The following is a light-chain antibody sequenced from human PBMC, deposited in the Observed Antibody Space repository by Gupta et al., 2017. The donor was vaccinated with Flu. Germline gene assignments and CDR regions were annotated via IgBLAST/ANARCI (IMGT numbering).Light chain of an antibody. Sequence: DIVMTQSPLSLPVTPGEPASISCRSSQSLLHSNGYNYLDWYLKKPGQSPQLLIYLGSYRASGVPDRGSGSGSGTDFTLKIRRVEAEDVGVSYCRKALQTSWTFGQGTKVEVK. J-gene: IGKJ1*01. CDR2: LGS. CDR1: QSLLHSNGYNY. CDR3: RKALQTSWT. V-gene: IGKV2-28*01.